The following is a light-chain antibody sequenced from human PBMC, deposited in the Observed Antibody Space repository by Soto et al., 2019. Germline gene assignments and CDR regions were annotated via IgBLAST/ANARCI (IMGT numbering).Light chain of an antibody. V-gene: IGKV4-1*01. CDR2: GAS. J-gene: IGKJ1*01. CDR3: QKYNSAPWT. CDR1: QSVLYTSNNKNY. Sequence: DIVMTQSPDSLAVSLGERATINCKSSQSVLYTSNNKNYLAWYQQKPGQPPKLLINGASTRESGVPDRFSGSGSGTDFTLTISSLQPEDVATYYCQKYNSAPWTFGQGTKVEIK.